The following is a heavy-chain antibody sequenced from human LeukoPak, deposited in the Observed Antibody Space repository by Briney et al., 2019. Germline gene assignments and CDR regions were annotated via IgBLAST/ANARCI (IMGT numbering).Heavy chain of an antibody. J-gene: IGHJ6*03. Sequence: TGGSLRLSCAASGFTVSSNYMSWVRQAPGKGLEWVSVIYSGGSTYYADSVKGRFTISRDNSKNTLYLQMNSLRAEDTAVYYCARVDWGSGSYYKRGTYYYMDVWGKGTTVTISS. CDR2: IYSGGST. D-gene: IGHD3-10*01. V-gene: IGHV3-53*01. CDR3: ARVDWGSGSYYKRGTYYYMDV. CDR1: GFTVSSNY.